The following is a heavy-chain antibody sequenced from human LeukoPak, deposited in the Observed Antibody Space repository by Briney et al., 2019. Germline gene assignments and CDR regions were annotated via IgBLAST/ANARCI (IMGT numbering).Heavy chain of an antibody. CDR3: AKATQGDIVVVPAASMDV. Sequence: PGGSLRLSCAASGFTFSSYAMSWVRQAPGKGLVWVSAISGSGGSTYYADSVKGRFTISRDNSKNTLYLQMNSLRAEDTAVYYCAKATQGDIVVVPAASMDVWGKGTTVTVSS. CDR2: ISGSGGST. J-gene: IGHJ6*03. V-gene: IGHV3-23*01. D-gene: IGHD2-2*01. CDR1: GFTFSSYA.